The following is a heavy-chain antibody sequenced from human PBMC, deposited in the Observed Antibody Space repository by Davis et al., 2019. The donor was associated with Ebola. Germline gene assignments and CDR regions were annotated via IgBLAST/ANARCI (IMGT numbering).Heavy chain of an antibody. J-gene: IGHJ5*02. V-gene: IGHV1-18*01. D-gene: IGHD2-2*02. Sequence: AASVKVSCKASGYTFTSYGISWVRQAPGQGLEWMGWISAYNGNTNYAQKLQGRVTMTTDTSTSTAYMELRSLRSDDTAVYYCARGRLGPAAILGGWFDPWGQGTLVTVSS. CDR2: ISAYNGNT. CDR3: ARGRLGPAAILGGWFDP. CDR1: GYTFTSYG.